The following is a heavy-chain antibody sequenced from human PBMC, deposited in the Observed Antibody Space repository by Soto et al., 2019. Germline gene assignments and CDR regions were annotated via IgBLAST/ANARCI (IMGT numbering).Heavy chain of an antibody. J-gene: IGHJ4*02. D-gene: IGHD1-1*01. CDR1: GGTFSSYT. V-gene: IGHV1-69*02. CDR2: IIPILGIA. CDR3: ASPAIPHVQGFDY. Sequence: QVQLVQSGAEVKKPGSSVKVSCTASGGTFSSYTISWVRQAPGQGLEWMGRIIPILGIANYAQKFQGRVTITADKSTSTAYMELSSLRSEDTAVYYCASPAIPHVQGFDYWGQGTLVTVSS.